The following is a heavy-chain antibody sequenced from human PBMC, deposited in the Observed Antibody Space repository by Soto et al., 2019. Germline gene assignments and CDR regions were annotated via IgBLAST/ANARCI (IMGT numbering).Heavy chain of an antibody. Sequence: EVQLVESGGGLVQPGRSLRLSCAASGFTFDDYAMHWVRQAPGKGLEWVSGISWNSGSIGYADSVKGRFTISRDNAKNSLYLQMNSLGAEDTALYYCAKGGFGELFDSPDYWGQGTLVTVSS. CDR1: GFTFDDYA. CDR2: ISWNSGSI. CDR3: AKGGFGELFDSPDY. D-gene: IGHD3-10*01. J-gene: IGHJ4*02. V-gene: IGHV3-9*01.